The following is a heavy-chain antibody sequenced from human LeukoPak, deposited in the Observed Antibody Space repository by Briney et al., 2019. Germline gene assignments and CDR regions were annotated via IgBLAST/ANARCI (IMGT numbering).Heavy chain of an antibody. CDR2: ISGSGDSS. D-gene: IGHD4-17*01. CDR1: GFIFSNYA. J-gene: IGHJ6*02. Sequence: PGGSLRLSCAASGFIFSNYAMSWVRQAPGEGLEWVSGISGSGDSSYYADSVKGRFTISRDNSGNTLYLHMNSLRAEDTAVYYCAKDLYGFYAMDVWGQGTTVTVSS. CDR3: AKDLYGFYAMDV. V-gene: IGHV3-23*01.